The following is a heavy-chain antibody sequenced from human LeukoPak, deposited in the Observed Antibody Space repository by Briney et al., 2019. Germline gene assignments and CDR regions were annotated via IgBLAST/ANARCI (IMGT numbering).Heavy chain of an antibody. CDR2: ISYDGGKT. J-gene: IGHJ4*02. CDR1: GFTFSSYA. CDR3: ARDSPRVRGVTFQYYFDY. Sequence: PGGSLRLSCAASGFTFSSYAMHWVRQAPGKGLEWVAVISYDGGKTYYADSVKGRFTISRDNSKNTLDLQMNSLRVEDTAVYYCARDSPRVRGVTFQYYFDYWGQGALVTVSS. D-gene: IGHD3-10*01. V-gene: IGHV3-30*01.